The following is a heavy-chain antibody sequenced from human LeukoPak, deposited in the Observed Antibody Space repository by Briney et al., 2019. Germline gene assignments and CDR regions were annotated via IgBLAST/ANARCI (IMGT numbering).Heavy chain of an antibody. V-gene: IGHV3-23*01. CDR2: ISGSGSGT. D-gene: IGHD2-21*02. CDR1: GFTFSSYA. CDR3: AKGHVSAGDTYYHYYMDV. Sequence: GGSLRLSCAASGFTFSSYAMSWVRQAPGKGLERVSLISGSGSGTYYADSVKGRFTISRDKSKNTLYLQMNSLRAEDTAIYYCAKGHVSAGDTYYHYYMDVWGKGTTVTVSS. J-gene: IGHJ6*03.